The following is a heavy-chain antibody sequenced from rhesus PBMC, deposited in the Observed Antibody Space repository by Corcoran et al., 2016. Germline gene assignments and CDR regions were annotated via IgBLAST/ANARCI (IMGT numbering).Heavy chain of an antibody. CDR2: IYSNSATT. CDR3: AREEYSSGWYYFDY. V-gene: IGHV4S12*01. J-gene: IGHJ4*01. Sequence: QVQLQESGPGVVKPSETLSLTCAVSGGTISSGYCYWSWIRQPPGKGLEWIGGIYSNSATTNYTPSLKSLVTISKDTSKNQFSLKLSSVTATDTAVYYCAREEYSSGWYYFDYWGQGVLVTVSS. D-gene: IGHD6-31*01. CDR1: GGTISSGYCY.